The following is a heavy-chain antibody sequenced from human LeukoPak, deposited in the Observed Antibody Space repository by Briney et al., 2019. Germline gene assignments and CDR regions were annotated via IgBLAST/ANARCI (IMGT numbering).Heavy chain of an antibody. Sequence: SETLSLTCAVYGGSFSGYYWRWIRQPPGEGLEWIGEINHSGSTNYNPSLKSRVTISVDTSKNQFSLKLSSVTAADTAVYYCARGVKIFGVVIHKGNWFDPWGQGTLVTVSS. J-gene: IGHJ5*02. D-gene: IGHD3-3*01. CDR2: INHSGST. CDR1: GGSFSGYY. V-gene: IGHV4-34*01. CDR3: ARGVKIFGVVIHKGNWFDP.